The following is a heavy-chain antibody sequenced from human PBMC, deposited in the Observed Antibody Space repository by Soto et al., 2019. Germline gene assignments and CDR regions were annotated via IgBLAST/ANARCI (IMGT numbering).Heavy chain of an antibody. D-gene: IGHD3-22*01. V-gene: IGHV3-53*01. CDR3: ARFKDDSSGLHAFDI. J-gene: IGHJ3*02. CDR1: GFTVSSNY. Sequence: GGSLRLSCAASGFTVSSNYMSWVRQAPGKGLEWVSVIYSGGSTYYADSVKGRFTISRDNSKNTLYLQMNSLRAEDTAVYYCARFKDDSSGLHAFDIWGQGTMVTVSS. CDR2: IYSGGST.